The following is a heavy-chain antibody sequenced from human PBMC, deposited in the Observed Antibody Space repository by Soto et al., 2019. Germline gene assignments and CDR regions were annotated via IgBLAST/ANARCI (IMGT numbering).Heavy chain of an antibody. D-gene: IGHD2-2*01. V-gene: IGHV1-69*13. Sequence: GASVKVSFKASGGTFSSYAISWVRQAPGQGLEWMGGIIPISETTNYAQKFQGRVTITADESKSTAYMELSSLRSEDTAVYYCARSQGSSTSLEIYYYYYYGMDFWGQGTMGTVSS. CDR2: IIPISETT. CDR1: GGTFSSYA. J-gene: IGHJ6*02. CDR3: ARSQGSSTSLEIYYYYYYGMDF.